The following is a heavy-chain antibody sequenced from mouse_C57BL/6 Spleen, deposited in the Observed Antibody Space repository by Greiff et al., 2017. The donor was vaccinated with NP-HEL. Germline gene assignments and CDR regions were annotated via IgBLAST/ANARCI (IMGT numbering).Heavy chain of an antibody. CDR2: IWRGGST. D-gene: IGHD1-1*01. CDR3: AKCDYYGSSYDAMDY. V-gene: IGHV2-5*01. J-gene: IGHJ4*01. CDR1: GFSLTSYG. Sequence: QVQLQQSGPGLVQPSQSLSITCTVSGFSLTSYGVHWVRQSPGKGLEWLGVIWRGGSTDYNAAFMSRLSITKDNSKSQVFFKMNSLQADDTAIYYCAKCDYYGSSYDAMDYWGQGTSVTVSS.